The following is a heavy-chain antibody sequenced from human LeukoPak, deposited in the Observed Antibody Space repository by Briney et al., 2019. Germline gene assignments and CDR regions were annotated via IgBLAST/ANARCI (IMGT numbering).Heavy chain of an antibody. J-gene: IGHJ4*02. V-gene: IGHV4-30-2*01. CDR1: GGSISSGGYS. CDR3: ARVETTVVTG. Sequence: SETLSLTCAVSGGSISSGGYSWSWIRQPPGEGLEWIGYIYHSGSAYYNPSLKSRVTISVDRSKNQFSLKLSSVTAADTAVYYCARVETTVVTGWGQGTLVTVSS. CDR2: IYHSGSA. D-gene: IGHD4-23*01.